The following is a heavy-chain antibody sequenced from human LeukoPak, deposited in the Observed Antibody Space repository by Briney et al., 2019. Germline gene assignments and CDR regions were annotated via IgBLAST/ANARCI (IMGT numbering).Heavy chain of an antibody. CDR1: GFTFSSYA. D-gene: IGHD3/OR15-3a*01. V-gene: IGHV3-23*01. CDR2: ISGSGGST. J-gene: IGHJ6*03. CDR3: AKGPGLNYYYYMDV. Sequence: GGSLRLSCAASGFTFSSYAMSWVRQAPGKGPEWVSAISGSGGSTYYADSVKGRFTISRDNSKNTLYLQMNSLRAEDTAVYYCAKGPGLNYYYYMDVWGKVTTVTVSS.